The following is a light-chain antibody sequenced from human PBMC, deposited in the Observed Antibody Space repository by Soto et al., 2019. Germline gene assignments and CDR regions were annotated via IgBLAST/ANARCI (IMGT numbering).Light chain of an antibody. V-gene: IGLV6-57*04. J-gene: IGLJ2*01. CDR3: HSYDGNNHVV. Sequence: NFMLTQPHSVSESPGETVTISCTRTGGSIASNYVQWYQQRPGSAPSTVIYVFDQRPSGVPDRFSGSIDRSSNSASLTISGPKTEDEADYYCHSYDGNNHVVLGGGTKLTVL. CDR1: GGSIASNY. CDR2: VFD.